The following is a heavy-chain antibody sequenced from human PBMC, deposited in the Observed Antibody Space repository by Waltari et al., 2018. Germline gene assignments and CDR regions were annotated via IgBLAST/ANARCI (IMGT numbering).Heavy chain of an antibody. CDR3: ARTIIVGATVFYFDY. CDR2: IYYSGST. V-gene: IGHV4-59*01. Sequence: QVQLQESGPGLVKPSETLSLTCTVSGGSISSYYWSWIRQPPGKGLEWIGYIYYSGSTNYNPSLKSRVTISVDTSKNQFSLKLSSVTAADTAVYYCARTIIVGATVFYFDYWGQGTLVTVSS. CDR1: GGSISSYY. J-gene: IGHJ4*02. D-gene: IGHD1-26*01.